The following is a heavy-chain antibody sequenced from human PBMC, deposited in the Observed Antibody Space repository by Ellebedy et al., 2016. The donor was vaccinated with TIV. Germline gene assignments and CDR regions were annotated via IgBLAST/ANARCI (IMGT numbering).Heavy chain of an antibody. CDR2: INPNSGGT. Sequence: ASVKVSXXASGYTFTGYYMHWVRQAPGQGLEWMGWINPNSGGTNYAQKFQGWVTMTRDTSISTAYMELSRLRSDDTAVYYCARGACSGGSCYRGMDVWGQGTTVTVSS. CDR1: GYTFTGYY. D-gene: IGHD2-15*01. V-gene: IGHV1-2*04. CDR3: ARGACSGGSCYRGMDV. J-gene: IGHJ6*02.